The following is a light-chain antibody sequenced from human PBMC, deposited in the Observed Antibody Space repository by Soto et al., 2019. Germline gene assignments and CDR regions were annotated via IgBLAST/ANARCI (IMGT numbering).Light chain of an antibody. J-gene: IGLJ3*02. CDR2: SND. CDR3: AAWDDFLNGWV. CDR1: SSNIGATA. V-gene: IGLV1-44*01. Sequence: QSVLTQPPSASGTRGQRVTISCSGSSSNIGATAVNWYQQFPRTAPKVLIYSNDQRPSGVPGRFSGSKTGTSASLAISGLQSEDEADYYCAAWDDFLNGWVFGGGTKLTVL.